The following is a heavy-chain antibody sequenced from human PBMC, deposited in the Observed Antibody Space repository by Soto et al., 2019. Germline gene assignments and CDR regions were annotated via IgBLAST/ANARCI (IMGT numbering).Heavy chain of an antibody. V-gene: IGHV1-69*01. CDR3: ARDREREWVGEFVGAFDI. D-gene: IGHD3-10*01. Sequence: QVQLVQSGAEVKKPGSSVKVSCKASGGTFSSYAISWVRQAPGQGLEWMGGIIPIFGTANYAQKFQGRVTLTADESTSTAYMELSSLRSEDTAVYYCARDREREWVGEFVGAFDIWGQGTMVTVSS. J-gene: IGHJ3*02. CDR1: GGTFSSYA. CDR2: IIPIFGTA.